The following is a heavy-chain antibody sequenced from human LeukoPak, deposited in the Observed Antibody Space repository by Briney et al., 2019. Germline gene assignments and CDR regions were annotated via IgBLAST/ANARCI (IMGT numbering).Heavy chain of an antibody. D-gene: IGHD4-17*01. J-gene: IGHJ4*02. CDR3: ARDFTGYYGDTDY. Sequence: GGSLRLSCAASGFTFSSYWMHWVCQAPGKGLEWVSAISGSGGSTYYADSVKGRFTIPRDNSKNTLYLQMNSLRAEDTAVYYCARDFTGYYGDTDYWGQGTLVTVSS. V-gene: IGHV3-23*01. CDR2: ISGSGGST. CDR1: GFTFSSYW.